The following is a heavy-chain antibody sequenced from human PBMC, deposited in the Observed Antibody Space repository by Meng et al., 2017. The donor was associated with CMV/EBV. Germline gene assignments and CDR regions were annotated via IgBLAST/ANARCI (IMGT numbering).Heavy chain of an antibody. J-gene: IGHJ5*01. CDR3: ARDRMVRGVINNYNWFDP. CDR2: IYYSGST. Sequence: GSLRLSCTVSGGSVSSGSYYWSWIRQPPGKGLEWIGYIYYSGSTNYNPSLKSRVTISVDTSKNQFSLKLSSVTAADTAVYYCARDRMVRGVINNYNWFDPWGQGTLVTVSS. D-gene: IGHD3-10*01. V-gene: IGHV4-61*01. CDR1: GGSVSSGSYY.